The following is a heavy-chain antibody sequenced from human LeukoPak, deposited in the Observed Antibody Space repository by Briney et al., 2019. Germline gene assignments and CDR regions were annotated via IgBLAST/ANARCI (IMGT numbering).Heavy chain of an antibody. Sequence: GGSLRLSCAASGFTFEDYAMHWVRQVPGKGLEWVSGISWNSGRIGYADSVKGRLTISRDNAKNSLYLQMNSLRAEDTALYYCARDHYYDSSGYYYFDYWGQGTLVTVSS. CDR3: ARDHYYDSSGYYYFDY. J-gene: IGHJ4*02. CDR2: ISWNSGRI. CDR1: GFTFEDYA. V-gene: IGHV3-9*01. D-gene: IGHD3-22*01.